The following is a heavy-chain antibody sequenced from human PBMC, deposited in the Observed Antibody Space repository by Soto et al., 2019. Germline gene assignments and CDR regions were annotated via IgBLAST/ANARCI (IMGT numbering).Heavy chain of an antibody. Sequence: GESLKISCKGSGYSFTSYWIGWVRQMPGKGLEWMGIIYPGDSDTRYSPSFQGQVTISADKSISTAYLQWSSLKASDTAMYYCARRGDLYFDVGQNWFDPWGQGTLVTVSS. D-gene: IGHD3-9*01. CDR3: ARRGDLYFDVGQNWFDP. V-gene: IGHV5-51*01. CDR1: GYSFTSYW. CDR2: IYPGDSDT. J-gene: IGHJ5*02.